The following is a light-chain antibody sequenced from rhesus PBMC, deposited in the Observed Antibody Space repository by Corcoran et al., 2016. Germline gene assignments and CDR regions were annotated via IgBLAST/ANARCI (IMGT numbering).Light chain of an antibody. V-gene: IGKV2S3*01. CDR2: KVN. Sequence: DILMTQTPLSLPVTPGEPASISCRSSQSLLQINGNTYLQRYLQKPGHSPRLLSYKVNTRESGVPDRVRGSGSFADCTLKLSRVEPEDVGVYYCMQSTKDPWTFGQGTKVEIK. J-gene: IGKJ1*01. CDR3: MQSTKDPWT. CDR1: QSLLQINGNTY.